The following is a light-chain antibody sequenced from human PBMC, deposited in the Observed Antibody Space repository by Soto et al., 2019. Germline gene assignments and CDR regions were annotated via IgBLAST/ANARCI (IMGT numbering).Light chain of an antibody. V-gene: IGKV1-5*01. CDR3: HTYNSYSLHT. J-gene: IGKJ2*01. CDR2: DAS. CDR1: QSVSSR. Sequence: DIQMTTSPSTLYASVGDRITITCRASQSVSSRSAWYQHKPGKAPKLLIYDASSLESGVTSRFTGRGAGTEFTLTISSLQPDDCATYYCHTYNSYSLHTFGHGTKLEIK.